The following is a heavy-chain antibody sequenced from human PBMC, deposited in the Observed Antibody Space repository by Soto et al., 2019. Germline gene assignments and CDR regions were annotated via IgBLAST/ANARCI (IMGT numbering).Heavy chain of an antibody. J-gene: IGHJ4*02. V-gene: IGHV1-8*01. CDR2: INPNSGNI. CDR1: GNTFTSYD. D-gene: IGHD3-10*01. CDR3: ARGRASGSSYLLDY. Sequence: ASVKVSCKASGNTFTSYDINWVRQATGHGLEWMGWINPNSGNIGYAQKFQGRVTMTRDTAIRTAYMEVSRLRSDDTAVYYCARGRASGSSYLLDYWRQGTLVTVSS.